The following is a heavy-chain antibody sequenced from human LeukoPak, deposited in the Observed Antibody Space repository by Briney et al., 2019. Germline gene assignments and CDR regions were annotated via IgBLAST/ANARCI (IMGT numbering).Heavy chain of an antibody. Sequence: GGSLRLSCAASGFTFSLYTMNWVRQAPGKGREWASPISDSSSYIYYADSVKGRFTISRDNANNSLYLQMNSLTADDTAVYYCASNLSGPSLYWGQGTLVTVSS. CDR2: ISDSSSYI. V-gene: IGHV3-21*01. D-gene: IGHD2-15*01. CDR1: GFTFSLYT. J-gene: IGHJ4*02. CDR3: ASNLSGPSLY.